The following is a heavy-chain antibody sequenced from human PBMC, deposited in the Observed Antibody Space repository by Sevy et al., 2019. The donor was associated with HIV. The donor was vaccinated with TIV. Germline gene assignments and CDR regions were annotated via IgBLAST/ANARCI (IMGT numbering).Heavy chain of an antibody. CDR2: IFQTGGDK. Sequence: GGSLRLSCAASGFIFTDYLMTWFRHTPERGLGWVATIFQTGGDKYYVDSVKGRFTISRDNGMKSLYLQMNDLRAEDTDVYYCARGSTGNGWQVDYWGQGTLVTVSS. CDR1: GFIFTDYL. J-gene: IGHJ4*02. V-gene: IGHV3-7*02. D-gene: IGHD6-19*01. CDR3: ARGSTGNGWQVDY.